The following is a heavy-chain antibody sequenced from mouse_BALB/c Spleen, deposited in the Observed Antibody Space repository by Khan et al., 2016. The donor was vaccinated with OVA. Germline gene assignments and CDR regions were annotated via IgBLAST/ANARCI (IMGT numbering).Heavy chain of an antibody. V-gene: IGHV2-6*02. Sequence: QVQLNESGPGLVAPSQSLSITCTVSGFSLTSYGVHWVRQPPGKGLEWLVVIWSDGSTNYNSVLKSRLSISKDNSKSQVFLKMNSLQTDDTAIYYCARWFDGYSSLYAMDYWGQGTSVTVSS. J-gene: IGHJ4*01. CDR1: GFSLTSYG. CDR3: ARWFDGYSSLYAMDY. D-gene: IGHD2-3*01. CDR2: IWSDGST.